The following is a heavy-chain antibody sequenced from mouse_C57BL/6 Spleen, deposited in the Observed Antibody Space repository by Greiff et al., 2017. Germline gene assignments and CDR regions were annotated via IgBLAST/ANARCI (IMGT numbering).Heavy chain of an antibody. J-gene: IGHJ4*01. CDR3: ASGSSGYYYAMDY. Sequence: EVQLQQSGPELVKPGASVKISCKASGYTFTDYYMNWVKQSHGKSLEWIGDINPNNGGTSYNQKFKGKATLTVDKSSSTAYMELRSLTSEDSAVYYCASGSSGYYYAMDYWGQGTSVTVSS. V-gene: IGHV1-26*01. CDR1: GYTFTDYY. D-gene: IGHD3-2*02. CDR2: INPNNGGT.